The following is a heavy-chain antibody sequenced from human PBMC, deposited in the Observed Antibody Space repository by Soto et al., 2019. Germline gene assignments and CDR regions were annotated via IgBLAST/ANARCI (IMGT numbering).Heavy chain of an antibody. J-gene: IGHJ4*02. CDR1: GGSVSSGSYY. CDR2: IYYSGST. D-gene: IGHD3-3*01. V-gene: IGHV4-61*01. CDR3: ARGKDTIFYAFDY. Sequence: SETLSLTCTVSGGSVSSGSYYWSWIRQPPGKGLEWIGYIYYSGSTNYNPSLKSRVTISVDTSKNQFSLKLSSVTAADTAVYYCARGKDTIFYAFDYWGQGTLVTVSS.